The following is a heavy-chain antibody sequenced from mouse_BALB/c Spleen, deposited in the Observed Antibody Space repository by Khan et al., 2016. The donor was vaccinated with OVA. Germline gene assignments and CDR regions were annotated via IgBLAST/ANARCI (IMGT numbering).Heavy chain of an antibody. Sequence: QVQLKQSGAELVRPGASVKLSCKTSGYIFTSYWIHWVKQRSGPGLEWIARIYPGTGSTYYNEKFKGMATLTADKSSSTAYMQLSSLKSADSVVYSCARGVDTSHAVDCWGQGTSATVSS. J-gene: IGHJ4*01. CDR2: IYPGTGST. D-gene: IGHD1-1*02. CDR1: GYIFTSYW. V-gene: IGHV1S132*01. CDR3: ARGVDTSHAVDC.